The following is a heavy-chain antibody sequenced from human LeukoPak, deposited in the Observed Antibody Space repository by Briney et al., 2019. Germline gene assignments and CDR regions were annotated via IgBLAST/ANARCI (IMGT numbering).Heavy chain of an antibody. CDR2: IYHSGST. Sequence: SETLSLTCTVSGYSISSGYYWGWIRQPPGKGLEWIGSIYHSGSTYYNPSLKSRVTISVDTSKNQFSLKLSSVTAADTAVYYCARARGEMVDYWGQGTLVTVSS. CDR3: ARARGEMVDY. D-gene: IGHD5-24*01. J-gene: IGHJ4*02. V-gene: IGHV4-38-2*02. CDR1: GYSISSGYY.